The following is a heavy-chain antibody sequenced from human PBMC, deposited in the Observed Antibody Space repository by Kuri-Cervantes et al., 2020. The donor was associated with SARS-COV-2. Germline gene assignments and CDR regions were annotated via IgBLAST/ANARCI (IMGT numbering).Heavy chain of an antibody. Sequence: GGSLRLSCAASGFTFSSYSMHWVRQAPGKGLEWVSSIISSSSYIYYADSVKGRFTISRDNAKNSLYLQMNSLRAEDTAVYYCARHHDAKSFDYWGQGTLVTVSS. CDR3: ARHHDAKSFDY. J-gene: IGHJ4*02. D-gene: IGHD1-1*01. CDR2: IISSSSYI. V-gene: IGHV3-21*01. CDR1: GFTFSSYS.